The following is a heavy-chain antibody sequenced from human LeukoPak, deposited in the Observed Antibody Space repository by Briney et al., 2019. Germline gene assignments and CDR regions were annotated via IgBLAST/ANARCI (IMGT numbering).Heavy chain of an antibody. Sequence: GGSLRLSCAASGFTFSSYAMNWVRQAPGKGLEWVSAISGSGGSTDYADSVKGRFTISRDNSKNTLYLQMNSLRAEDTAVYYCARYKVGIDYWGQGTLVTVSS. V-gene: IGHV3-23*01. J-gene: IGHJ4*02. CDR3: ARYKVGIDY. D-gene: IGHD5-12*01. CDR1: GFTFSSYA. CDR2: ISGSGGST.